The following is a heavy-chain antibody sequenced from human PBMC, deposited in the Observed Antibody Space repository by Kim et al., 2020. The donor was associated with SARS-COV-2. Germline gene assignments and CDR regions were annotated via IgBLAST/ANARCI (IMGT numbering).Heavy chain of an antibody. V-gene: IGHV5-51*01. Sequence: GESLKISCKGSGYSFTSYWIGWVRQMPGKGLEWMGIIYPGDSDTRYSPSFQGQVTISADKSISTAYLQWSSLKASDTAMYYCARLTLTTVTTYGAFDIWGQGTMVTVSS. CDR2: IYPGDSDT. CDR3: ARLTLTTVTTYGAFDI. D-gene: IGHD4-17*01. CDR1: GYSFTSYW. J-gene: IGHJ3*02.